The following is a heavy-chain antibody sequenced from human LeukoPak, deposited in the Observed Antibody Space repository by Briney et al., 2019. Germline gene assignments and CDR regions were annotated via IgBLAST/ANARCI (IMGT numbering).Heavy chain of an antibody. CDR3: ARDPYSGNYGDYYYYYMDV. CDR1: GFTFSSYN. CDR2: ITSSSTYI. Sequence: GGSLRLSCAASGFTFSSYNMNWVRQAPGKGLEWVSSITSSSTYIYYADSVKGRFTISRDNARNSLYLQMNSLRVEDTAVYYCARDPYSGNYGDYYYYYMDVWGKGTTVTISS. D-gene: IGHD1-26*01. J-gene: IGHJ6*03. V-gene: IGHV3-21*01.